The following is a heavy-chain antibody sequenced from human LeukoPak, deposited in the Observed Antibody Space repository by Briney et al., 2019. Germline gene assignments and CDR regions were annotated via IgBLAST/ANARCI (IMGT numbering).Heavy chain of an antibody. V-gene: IGHV1-2*02. Sequence: GASVKVSYKASGYTFTDYYVHWVRQPPAQGPDGMGWIRPNNCCTNYAQKFQGTVTITRDTSISTAYMDLSRLTYDDTAVYYCTREGILVAGNSFHYWGQGTVVTVSS. CDR1: GYTFTDYY. J-gene: IGHJ4*02. CDR2: IRPNNCCT. D-gene: IGHD6-19*01. CDR3: TREGILVAGNSFHY.